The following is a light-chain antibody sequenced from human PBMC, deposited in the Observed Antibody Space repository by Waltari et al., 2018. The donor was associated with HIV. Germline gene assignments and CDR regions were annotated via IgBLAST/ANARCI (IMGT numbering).Light chain of an antibody. CDR3: VLSYSGVRAV. J-gene: IGLJ2*01. CDR2: HTR. CDR1: TGAVTSGHH. V-gene: IGLV7-46*01. Sequence: QAVVTQEPSLTVSPGGPVPLTCSSSTGAVTSGHHPPWCQQKPGQATKTLIYHTRNKYPWTPARFSGSLRGGKAALTLSGAQPEDEAEYYCVLSYSGVRAVFGGGTWLTVL.